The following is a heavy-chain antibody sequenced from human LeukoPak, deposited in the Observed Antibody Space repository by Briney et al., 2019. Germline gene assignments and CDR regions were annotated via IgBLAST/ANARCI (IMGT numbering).Heavy chain of an antibody. CDR1: GFTFSSYV. J-gene: IGHJ4*02. D-gene: IGHD3-10*01. V-gene: IGHV3-23*01. Sequence: QAGGSLRLSCAASGFTFSSYVMSWVRPAPGRGLEWVSAISGSGGRTYYADSVKGRFTISRDNSKNSLYLQMNSLRAEDTAVYYCAKGDYYGSGSYYNVYYFDYWGQGTLVTVSS. CDR3: AKGDYYGSGSYYNVYYFDY. CDR2: ISGSGGRT.